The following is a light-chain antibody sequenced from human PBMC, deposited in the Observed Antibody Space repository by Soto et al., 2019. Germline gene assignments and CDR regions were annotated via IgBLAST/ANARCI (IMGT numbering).Light chain of an antibody. J-gene: IGKJ2*01. Sequence: IVLTQSPGTLSLSPGERVTLSCRASQSVSSTYLAWYQQKPGQAPRLLIYGASSRATGIPDRFSGSGSGTDFTLTISRLEPEDFVVYYCQQFGSSPLYTFGQGTKLEIK. V-gene: IGKV3-20*01. CDR1: QSVSSTY. CDR2: GAS. CDR3: QQFGSSPLYT.